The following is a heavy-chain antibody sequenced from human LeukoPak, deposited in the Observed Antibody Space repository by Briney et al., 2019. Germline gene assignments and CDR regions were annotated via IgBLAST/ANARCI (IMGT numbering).Heavy chain of an antibody. J-gene: IGHJ6*02. CDR1: GYTFTSYD. Sequence: GASVKVSCEASGYTFTSYDINWVRQVTGQGLEWMGWMNPNSGNTGYAQKFQGRVTMTEDTSTDTAYMELSSLRSEDTAVYYCATVPSRRPWVYYYYGMDVWGQGTTVTVSS. V-gene: IGHV1-8*01. CDR2: MNPNSGNT. D-gene: IGHD1-14*01. CDR3: ATVPSRRPWVYYYYGMDV.